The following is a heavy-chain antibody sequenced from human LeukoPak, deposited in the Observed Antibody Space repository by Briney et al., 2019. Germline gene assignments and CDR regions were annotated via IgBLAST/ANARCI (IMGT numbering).Heavy chain of an antibody. CDR3: GKTTTGYSSGRNPAWPVDY. D-gene: IGHD6-19*01. CDR2: ISSNSNYI. CDR1: GFTFITYT. J-gene: IGHJ4*02. V-gene: IGHV3-21*04. Sequence: GGSLRLSCAASGFTFITYTMNWVRQAPGKGLEWVSSISSNSNYIYYTDSVKGRFTISRDNAKNSLYLQMNSLRAEDTAVYYCGKTTTGYSSGRNPAWPVDYWGQGTLVTVSS.